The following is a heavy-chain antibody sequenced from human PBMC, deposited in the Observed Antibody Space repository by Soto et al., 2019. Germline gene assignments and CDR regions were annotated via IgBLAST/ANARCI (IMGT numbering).Heavy chain of an antibody. D-gene: IGHD3-3*01. CDR1: VFTFSSYA. CDR2: ISYDGSNK. V-gene: IGHV3-30-3*01. CDR3: ARDQGTYYDFWSGYYPAY. J-gene: IGHJ4*02. Sequence: PWWSLRLSCSASVFTFSSYAMHWLRQAPGKGLEWVAVISYDGSNKYYADSVKGRFTISRDNSKNTLYLQMNSLRAEDTAVYYCARDQGTYYDFWSGYYPAYWGQGTLVTVSS.